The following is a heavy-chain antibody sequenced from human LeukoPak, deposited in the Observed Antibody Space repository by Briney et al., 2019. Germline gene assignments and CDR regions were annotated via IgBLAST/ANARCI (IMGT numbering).Heavy chain of an antibody. V-gene: IGHV3-21*01. D-gene: IGHD5-24*01. Sequence: GGSLRLSCAASGFLFSSYSMNWVRQAPGKGLEWVSFISSSGSYIYYADSVKGRFTISRDNAKNSLYLQMNSLRAEDTAVYYCASGDGYNSGYWGQGTLVTVSS. CDR2: ISSSGSYI. CDR3: ASGDGYNSGY. CDR1: GFLFSSYS. J-gene: IGHJ4*02.